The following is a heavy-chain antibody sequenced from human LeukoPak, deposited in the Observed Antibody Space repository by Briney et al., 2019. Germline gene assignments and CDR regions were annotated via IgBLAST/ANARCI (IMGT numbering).Heavy chain of an antibody. CDR1: GGSFSGYY. D-gene: IGHD6-19*01. V-gene: IGHV4-59*08. J-gene: IGHJ3*02. CDR3: ARPTLGWHDAFDI. Sequence: SETLSLTCAVYGGSFSGYYWSWIRQPPGKGLEWIGYIYYSGSTYYNPSLKSRVTISVDTSKNQFSLKLSSVTAADTAVYYCARPTLGWHDAFDIWGQGTMVTVSS. CDR2: IYYSGST.